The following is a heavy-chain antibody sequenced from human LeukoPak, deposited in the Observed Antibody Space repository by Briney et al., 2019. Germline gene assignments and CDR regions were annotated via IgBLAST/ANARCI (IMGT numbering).Heavy chain of an antibody. CDR2: LDPSGSQK. Sequence: PGGSLRLSCAASGFTFNRSWMNWVRQAPGKGLEWVANLDPSGSQKRYVDSVKGRFIISKDNPGASLYLDMYSLRAEDTATYCCAIWTSGNYWGQGTLVTVSS. CDR1: GFTFNRSW. J-gene: IGHJ4*02. CDR3: AIWTSGNY. V-gene: IGHV3-7*01. D-gene: IGHD1-1*01.